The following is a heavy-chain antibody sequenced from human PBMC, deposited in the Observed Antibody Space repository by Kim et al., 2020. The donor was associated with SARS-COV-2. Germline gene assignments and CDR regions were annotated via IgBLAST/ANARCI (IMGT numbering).Heavy chain of an antibody. CDR2: ISWNSGSI. J-gene: IGHJ6*02. D-gene: IGHD1-7*01. CDR1: GFTFGDYA. Sequence: GGSLRLSCAASGFTFGDYAMHWVRQAPGKGLEWVSGISWNSGSIGYADSVKGRFTISRDNAKNSLYLQMNSLRAEDTALYYCAKARGTTYGMDVWGQGTPVTVSS. V-gene: IGHV3-9*01. CDR3: AKARGTTYGMDV.